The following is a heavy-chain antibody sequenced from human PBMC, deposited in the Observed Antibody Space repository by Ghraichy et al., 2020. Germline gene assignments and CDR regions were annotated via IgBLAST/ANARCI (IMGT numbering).Heavy chain of an antibody. CDR2: IFYSGNT. D-gene: IGHD6-25*01. J-gene: IGHJ4*02. V-gene: IGHV4-39*02. CDR1: GGSISTTSYH. CDR3: TREAAGAADY. Sequence: SETRFLTCTVSGGSISTTSYHWGWVRQPPGKGLEWIGSIFYSGNTYYSPSLQSRVTISVDTSKNRFSLTLSSMAAADTAVYFCTREAAGAADYWGQGTLVTVSS.